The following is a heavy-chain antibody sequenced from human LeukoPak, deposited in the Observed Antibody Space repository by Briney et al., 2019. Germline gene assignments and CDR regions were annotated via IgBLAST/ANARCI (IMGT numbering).Heavy chain of an antibody. Sequence: SETLSLTCTVSGVSISSYYWSWIRQPPGKGLEWIGEINHSGSTNYNPSLKSRVTISVDTSKNQFSLKLSSVTAADTAVYYCARNIAVAGRGDYMDVWGKGTTVTISS. CDR1: GVSISSYY. CDR2: INHSGST. CDR3: ARNIAVAGRGDYMDV. V-gene: IGHV4-34*01. D-gene: IGHD6-19*01. J-gene: IGHJ6*03.